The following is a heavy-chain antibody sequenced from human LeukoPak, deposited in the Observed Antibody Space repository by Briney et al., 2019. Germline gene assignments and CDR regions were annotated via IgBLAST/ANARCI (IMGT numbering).Heavy chain of an antibody. Sequence: ASVKVSCKASGYTFTSYYLHRVRQAPGQRPEWMGIIYTNDGSARYAQKFQGRVTMTRDTSTGTVYMELSSLSSDDTAVYYCARARAAAGAQYFQHWGQGTLVSASS. CDR3: ARARAAAGAQYFQH. V-gene: IGHV1-46*01. D-gene: IGHD6-13*01. CDR1: GYTFTSYY. J-gene: IGHJ1*01. CDR2: IYTNDGSA.